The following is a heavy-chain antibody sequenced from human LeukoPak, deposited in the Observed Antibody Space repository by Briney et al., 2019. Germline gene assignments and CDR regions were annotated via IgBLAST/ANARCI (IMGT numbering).Heavy chain of an antibody. D-gene: IGHD3-10*01. V-gene: IGHV1-8*01. Sequence: ASVKVSCKASGYTFTSYDINWVRQATGQGPEWMGWMNPNSGNTGYAQKFRGRVTMTRNTSISTAYMELSSLRSEDTAVYYCARDYGSGRGWFDPWGQGTLVTVSS. J-gene: IGHJ5*02. CDR3: ARDYGSGRGWFDP. CDR2: MNPNSGNT. CDR1: GYTFTSYD.